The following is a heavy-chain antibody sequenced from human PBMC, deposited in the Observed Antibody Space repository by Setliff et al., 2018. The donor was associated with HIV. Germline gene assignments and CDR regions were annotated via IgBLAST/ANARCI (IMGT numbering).Heavy chain of an antibody. Sequence: SETLSLTCSVSGVSITNNYWTWIRQPPGKGLEWIGFIYYSGTTNYNPTLNSRVTMSVDTSRDQFSLKLSSVTAADTAVYYCARARGRAQLSYYFDYWGQGRLVTVSS. J-gene: IGHJ4*02. V-gene: IGHV4-59*01. D-gene: IGHD2-2*01. CDR2: IYYSGTT. CDR3: ARARGRAQLSYYFDY. CDR1: GVSITNNY.